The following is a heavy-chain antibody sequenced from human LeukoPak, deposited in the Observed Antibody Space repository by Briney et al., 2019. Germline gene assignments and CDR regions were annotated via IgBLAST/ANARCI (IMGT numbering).Heavy chain of an antibody. CDR2: MSVSSGLI. Sequence: PGRSLRLSCAASGFTFSSYSMNWVRQAPGKGLEWVSSMSVSSGLIYYADSVKGRFTISRDNAKSSLYLQMNRLRVEDTAVYYCAREFAGSASGAGYWGQGTLVTVSS. D-gene: IGHD1-26*01. CDR1: GFTFSSYS. CDR3: AREFAGSASGAGY. J-gene: IGHJ4*02. V-gene: IGHV3-21*01.